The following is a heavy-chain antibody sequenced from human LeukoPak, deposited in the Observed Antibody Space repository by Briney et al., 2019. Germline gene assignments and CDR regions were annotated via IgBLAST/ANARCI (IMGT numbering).Heavy chain of an antibody. Sequence: ASVKVSCKASGYTFTRYDINWVRQATGQGLEWMGWMNPNSGNTGYAQKFQGRVTMTRNTSISTAYMELSSLKSEDTAVYYCARAPIYYYDSSGYYYVNWFDPWGQGTLVTVSS. CDR2: MNPNSGNT. CDR1: GYTFTRYD. D-gene: IGHD3-22*01. V-gene: IGHV1-8*01. J-gene: IGHJ5*02. CDR3: ARAPIYYYDSSGYYYVNWFDP.